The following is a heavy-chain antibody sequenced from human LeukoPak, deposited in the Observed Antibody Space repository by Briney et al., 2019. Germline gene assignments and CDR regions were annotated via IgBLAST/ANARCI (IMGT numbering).Heavy chain of an antibody. D-gene: IGHD5-18*01. J-gene: IGHJ2*01. CDR1: GYTFTSYY. CDR3: ARDADTAMEAWYFDL. CDR2: INPRGGST. Sequence: ASVKVSCKASGYTFTSYYMHWVRQAPGQGLEWMGIINPRGGSTSYAQKFQGRVTMTRDTSTSTVYMELSSLRSEDTAVYYCARDADTAMEAWYFDLWGRGTPVTVSS. V-gene: IGHV1-46*01.